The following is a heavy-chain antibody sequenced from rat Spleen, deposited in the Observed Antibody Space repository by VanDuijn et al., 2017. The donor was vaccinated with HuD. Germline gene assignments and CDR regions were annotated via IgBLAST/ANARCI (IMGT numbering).Heavy chain of an antibody. CDR3: ARTSMLRIVSPYYVMDV. Sequence: EVQLVESGGGLVQPGRSMKLSCAASGFTFSDYYMAWVRQAPKKGLEWVASISTGGGNTYYRDSVKGRFTISRDNAKNTLYLQMDSLRSEDTATYYCARTSMLRIVSPYYVMDVWGQGTSVTVSS. CDR1: GFTFSDYY. V-gene: IGHV5-25*01. CDR2: ISTGGGNT. J-gene: IGHJ4*01. D-gene: IGHD1-6*01.